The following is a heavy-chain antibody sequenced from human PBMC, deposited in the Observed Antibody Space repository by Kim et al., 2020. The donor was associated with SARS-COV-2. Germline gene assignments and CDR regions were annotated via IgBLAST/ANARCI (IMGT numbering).Heavy chain of an antibody. Sequence: GGSLRLSCVASGFTFGSYWMSWVRQAPGKGLEWVANIREDASERYYVGSVRGRFTVSRDNYKNSLFLQMNSLRAEDTAVYYCARNRRAARNPSADYFDVWGQGAMATVSP. J-gene: IGHJ3*01. V-gene: IGHV3-7*01. CDR3: ARNRRAARNPSADYFDV. CDR1: GFTFGSYW. CDR2: IREDASER. D-gene: IGHD2-15*01.